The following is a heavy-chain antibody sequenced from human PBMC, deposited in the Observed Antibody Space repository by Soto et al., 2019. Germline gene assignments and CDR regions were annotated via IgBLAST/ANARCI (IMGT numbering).Heavy chain of an antibody. CDR1: GHSVSTNSAT. Sequence: QVQLQQSGPGLVKPSQTLSLTCAISGHSVSTNSATWDWIRQSPSRGLEWLGRTYYRSTWNKDYAASLKGRITSHQGTSNHPLSLQLNSVTPDETAVYYCARLIGNSLLDSWGQGALVTVSS. D-gene: IGHD2-8*01. J-gene: IGHJ5*01. V-gene: IGHV6-1*01. CDR2: TYYRSTWNK. CDR3: ARLIGNSLLDS.